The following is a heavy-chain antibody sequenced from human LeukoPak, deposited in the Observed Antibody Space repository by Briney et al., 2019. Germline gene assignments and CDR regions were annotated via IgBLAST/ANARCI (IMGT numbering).Heavy chain of an antibody. Sequence: PGGSLRLSCAASGFTFSRSAMHWVRQAPGKGLESVSGITSGGGSTYYANSVKGRFIISRDNSKNTLYLQMGSLGAEGMAVYYCAATITGGNYYYMDVWGKGTTVTVSS. V-gene: IGHV3-64*01. CDR1: GFTFSRSA. CDR3: AATITGGNYYYMDV. CDR2: ITSGGGST. J-gene: IGHJ6*03. D-gene: IGHD3-3*01.